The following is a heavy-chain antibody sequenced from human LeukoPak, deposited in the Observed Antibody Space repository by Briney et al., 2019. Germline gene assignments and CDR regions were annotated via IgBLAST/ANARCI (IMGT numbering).Heavy chain of an antibody. CDR2: ISSSGSTI. Sequence: GGSLRLSCAASGFTFSDYYMSWIRQAPGKGLEWVSYISSSGSTIYYADSVKGRFTISGDNSKNTLYLQMNSLRAEDTAVYYCARLSAMIAWHWGQGTLVTVSS. J-gene: IGHJ4*02. CDR1: GFTFSDYY. D-gene: IGHD3-22*01. CDR3: ARLSAMIAWH. V-gene: IGHV3-11*01.